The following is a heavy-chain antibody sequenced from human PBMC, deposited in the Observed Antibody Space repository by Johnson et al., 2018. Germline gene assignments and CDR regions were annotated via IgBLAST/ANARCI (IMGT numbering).Heavy chain of an antibody. V-gene: IGHV3-9*01. J-gene: IGHJ1*01. D-gene: IGHD3-3*01. CDR3: AKAPVGWLGEGAEYFQH. Sequence: EVQLLESGGGLVQPGRSLRLSCAASGFTFDDYAMHWVRQAPGKGLEWVSGISWNSGSIGYADSVNGRFTFSRDNAKNSLYLQMNSLGAEETAVYYCAKAPVGWLGEGAEYFQHWGQGTLVTVSS. CDR2: ISWNSGSI. CDR1: GFTFDDYA.